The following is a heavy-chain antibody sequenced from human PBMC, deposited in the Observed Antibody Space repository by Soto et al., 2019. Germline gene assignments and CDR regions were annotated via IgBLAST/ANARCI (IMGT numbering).Heavy chain of an antibody. D-gene: IGHD3-3*01. V-gene: IGHV2-70*01. CDR3: ARAFRLTNYDCWSVAWFDP. CDR2: IDWDDDK. Sequence: GSGPTLVNPTQTLTLTCTFSGFSLSTSGMCVSWIRQPPGKALEWLALIDWDDDKYYSTSLKTRLTISKDTSKNQVVLTMTNMDPVDTATYYCARAFRLTNYDCWSVAWFDPWGQGTLVTVSS. CDR1: GFSLSTSGMC. J-gene: IGHJ5*02.